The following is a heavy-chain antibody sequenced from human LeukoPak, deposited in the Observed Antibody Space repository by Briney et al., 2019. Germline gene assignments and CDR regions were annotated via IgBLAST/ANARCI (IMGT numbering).Heavy chain of an antibody. CDR2: ISSGGSTI. CDR3: ARVSGDSSGYTNWFDP. Sequence: GSLRLSCAASGFTFSDYYMSWIRQAPGKGLEWVSYISSGGSTINYADSVKGRFTISRDNAENSLYLQMNSLRAEDTAVYYCARVSGDSSGYTNWFDPWGQGTLVTVSS. D-gene: IGHD3-22*01. CDR1: GFTFSDYY. V-gene: IGHV3-11*04. J-gene: IGHJ5*02.